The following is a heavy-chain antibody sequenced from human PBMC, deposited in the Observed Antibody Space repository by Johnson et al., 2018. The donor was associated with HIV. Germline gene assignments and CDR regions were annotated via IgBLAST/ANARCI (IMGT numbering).Heavy chain of an antibody. Sequence: QVQLVESGGGVVQPGRSLRLSCAASGFTFSTYVMHWVRQAPGKGLEWVAVISYDGSNKYYADSVKGRFTISRDNSKNTLYLQMNSLRAEDTAVYYCASIAARRVSAFDIWGQGTMVTVSS. CDR3: ASIAARRVSAFDI. CDR2: ISYDGSNK. D-gene: IGHD6-6*01. J-gene: IGHJ3*02. CDR1: GFTFSTYV. V-gene: IGHV3-30*03.